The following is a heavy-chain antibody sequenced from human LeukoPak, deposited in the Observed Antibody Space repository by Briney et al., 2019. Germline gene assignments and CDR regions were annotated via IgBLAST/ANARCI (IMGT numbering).Heavy chain of an antibody. V-gene: IGHV4-39*07. D-gene: IGHD3-16*01. CDR2: IYYSGST. CDR1: GGSISSSSYY. CDR3: ASLGDMPRGY. J-gene: IGHJ4*02. Sequence: PSETLSLTCTVSGGSISSSSYYWGWIRQPPGKGLEWIGSIYYSGSTYYNPSLKSRVTISVDTFKNQFSLKLSSVTAADTAVYYCASLGDMPRGYWGQGTLVTVSS.